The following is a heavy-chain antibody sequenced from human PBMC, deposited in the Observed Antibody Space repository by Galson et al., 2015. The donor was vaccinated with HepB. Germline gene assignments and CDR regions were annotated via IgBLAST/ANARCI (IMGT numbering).Heavy chain of an antibody. D-gene: IGHD2-15*01. CDR2: INGYGGST. J-gene: IGHJ4*02. CDR3: AKVGLGDCGGGSCYSLDS. V-gene: IGHV3-23*01. CDR1: GFTFSGYA. Sequence: SLRLSCAASGFTFSGYAMSWARQAPGKGLEWVSSINGYGGSTYYAASVKGRFTITRDNSKNTVHLQITSLRAEDTAVYYCAKVGLGDCGGGSCYSLDSWGQGTLVTVSS.